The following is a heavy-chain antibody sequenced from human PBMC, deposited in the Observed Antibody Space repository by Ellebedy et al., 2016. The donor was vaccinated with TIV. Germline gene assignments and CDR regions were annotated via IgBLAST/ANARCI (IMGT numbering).Heavy chain of an antibody. D-gene: IGHD1-1*01. J-gene: IGHJ4*02. CDR1: GGSISSSSYY. V-gene: IGHV4-39*01. Sequence: SETLSLTCTVSGGSISSSSYYWGWIRQPPGKGLEWIGSIYYSGSTYYNPSLKSRVTISVDTSKNQFSLKLSSVTAADTAVYYCASNLLSFDYWGQGTLVTVSS. CDR2: IYYSGST. CDR3: ASNLLSFDY.